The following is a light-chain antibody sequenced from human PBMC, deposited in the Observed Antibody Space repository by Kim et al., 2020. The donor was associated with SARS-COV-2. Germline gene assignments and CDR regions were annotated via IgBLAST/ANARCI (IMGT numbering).Light chain of an antibody. V-gene: IGLV6-57*04. Sequence: LTQPHSVSESPGKTVTISCTRSSGSIASNYVQWYQQRPGSAPTTVIYEDNQRPSGVPDRFSGSIDSSSNSAPLTISGLKTEDEADYYCQSYDSSNRVFGGGTQLTVL. CDR2: EDN. J-gene: IGLJ3*02. CDR3: QSYDSSNRV. CDR1: SGSIASNY.